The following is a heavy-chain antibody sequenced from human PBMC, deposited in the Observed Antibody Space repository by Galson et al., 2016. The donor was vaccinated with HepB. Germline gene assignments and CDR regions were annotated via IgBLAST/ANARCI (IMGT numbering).Heavy chain of an antibody. D-gene: IGHD6-6*01. CDR2: ISSSGLSII. J-gene: IGHJ4*02. V-gene: IGHV3-11*01. Sequence: LRLSCAASGFTSSDYYMSWIRQAPGKGLEWVSYISSSGLSIIKYADSVKGRFTISRDNAKNSVYLHMISLTPEDTAVYYCARGASGSPRLARVNFDYWGQGALVTVSS. CDR1: GFTSSDYY. CDR3: ARGASGSPRLARVNFDY.